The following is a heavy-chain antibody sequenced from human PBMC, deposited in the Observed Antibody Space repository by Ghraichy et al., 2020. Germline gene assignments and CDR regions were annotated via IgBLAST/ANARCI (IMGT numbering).Heavy chain of an antibody. CDR2: ISSSGSTI. CDR1: GFTFSSYE. J-gene: IGHJ2*01. D-gene: IGHD4/OR15-4a*01. Sequence: XGSLRLSCAASGFTFSSYEMNWVRQAPGKGLEWVSYISSSGSTIYYADSVKGRFTISRDNAKNSLYLQMNSLRAEDTAVYYCAREGRLSPYVRDWYFDLWGRGTLVTVSS. V-gene: IGHV3-48*03. CDR3: AREGRLSPYVRDWYFDL.